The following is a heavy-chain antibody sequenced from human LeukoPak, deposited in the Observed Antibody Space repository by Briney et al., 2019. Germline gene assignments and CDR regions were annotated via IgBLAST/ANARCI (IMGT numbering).Heavy chain of an antibody. CDR2: ISWNSGSI. V-gene: IGHV3-9*01. CDR3: AKGMTTVTTNLFDI. D-gene: IGHD4-11*01. J-gene: IGHJ3*02. CDR1: GFTFHDYA. Sequence: GGSLRLSCAASGFTFHDYAMHWVRQAPGKGLEWVSGISWNSGSIGYADSVKGRFTTSRDNAKNSLYLQMNSLRAEDTALYYCAKGMTTVTTNLFDIWGQGTMVTVSS.